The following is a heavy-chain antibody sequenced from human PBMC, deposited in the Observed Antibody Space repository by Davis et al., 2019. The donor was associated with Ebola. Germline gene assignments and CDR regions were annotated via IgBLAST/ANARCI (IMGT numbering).Heavy chain of an antibody. D-gene: IGHD2-8*01. V-gene: IGHV3-7*04. CDR3: AKDDTNGNWFDP. J-gene: IGHJ5*02. Sequence: GESLKISCAASGFTFSSYWMSWVRQAPGKGLEWVANIKQDGSEKYYVDSVKGRFTISRDNAKNSLYLQMNSLRAEDTAVYYCAKDDTNGNWFDPWGQGTLVTVSS. CDR1: GFTFSSYW. CDR2: IKQDGSEK.